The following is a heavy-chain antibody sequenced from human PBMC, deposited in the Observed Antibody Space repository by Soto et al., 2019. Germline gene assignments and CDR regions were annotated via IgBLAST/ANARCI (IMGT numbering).Heavy chain of an antibody. J-gene: IGHJ6*02. CDR1: GFTFSSYG. V-gene: IGHV3-30*18. CDR2: ISYDGSNK. D-gene: IGHD3-10*01. Sequence: QVQLVESGGGVVQPGRSLRLSCAASGFTFSSYGMHWVRQAPGKGLEWVAVISYDGSNKYYADSVKGRFTISRDNSKNTLYLQMNSLRAEDTAVYYCAKYPDSGSYPFEYYGMDVWGQGTTVTVSS. CDR3: AKYPDSGSYPFEYYGMDV.